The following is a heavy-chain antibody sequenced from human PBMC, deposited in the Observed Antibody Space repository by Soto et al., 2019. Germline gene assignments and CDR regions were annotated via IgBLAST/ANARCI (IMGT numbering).Heavy chain of an antibody. D-gene: IGHD4-17*01. J-gene: IGHJ3*02. V-gene: IGHV4-59*01. CDR1: GGSISTYY. Sequence: SETLSLTCTVSGGSISTYYWSWIRQPPGKGLEWIGYIYYSGSTNYNPSLKSRVIISVDTSKNQFSLKLSSVTAADTAVYYCARRYGYAFDIWGQGTMVTVS. CDR2: IYYSGST. CDR3: ARRYGYAFDI.